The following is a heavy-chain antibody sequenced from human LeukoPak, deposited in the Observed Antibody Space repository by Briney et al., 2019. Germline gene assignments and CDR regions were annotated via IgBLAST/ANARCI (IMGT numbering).Heavy chain of an antibody. CDR3: AKDAHYDSSGYYFDY. Sequence: GGSLRLSCAASGFTFTSYSMNWVRQAPGKGLEWVSSISGSSKHRYYADSVKGRFTISRDNSKNTLYLQMNSLRAEDTAVYYCAKDAHYDSSGYYFDYWGQGTLVTVSS. CDR1: GFTFTSYS. V-gene: IGHV3-21*01. J-gene: IGHJ4*02. D-gene: IGHD3-22*01. CDR2: ISGSSKHR.